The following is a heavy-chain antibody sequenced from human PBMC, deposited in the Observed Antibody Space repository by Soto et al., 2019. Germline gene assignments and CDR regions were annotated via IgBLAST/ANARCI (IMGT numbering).Heavy chain of an antibody. CDR1: GYTFTSYG. D-gene: IGHD2-15*01. Sequence: QVPLVQSGAEVKKPGASVKVSCKASGYTFTSYGISWVRQAPGQGLEWMGWISAYNGNTNYAQKLQGRVTMTTDTSTSTAYMELRSLRSDDTAVYYCARVQFGVVVVAATGHYYYGMDVWGQGTTVTVSS. CDR3: ARVQFGVVVVAATGHYYYGMDV. V-gene: IGHV1-18*01. CDR2: ISAYNGNT. J-gene: IGHJ6*02.